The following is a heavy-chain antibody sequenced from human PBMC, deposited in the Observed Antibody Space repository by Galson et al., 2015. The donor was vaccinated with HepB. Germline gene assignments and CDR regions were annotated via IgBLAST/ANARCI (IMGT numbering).Heavy chain of an antibody. D-gene: IGHD2-2*01. V-gene: IGHV5-51*01. J-gene: IGHJ4*02. CDR3: AREKSYCRSTSCQTYFDY. Sequence: QSGAEVKKPGESLKISCKGSGYSFTSYWIGWVRQMPGKGLEWMGIIYPGDSDTRYSPSFQGQVTISADKSISTAYMEPSSLRSEDTAVYYCAREKSYCRSTSCQTYFDYWGQGTLVTVSS. CDR2: IYPGDSDT. CDR1: GYSFTSYW.